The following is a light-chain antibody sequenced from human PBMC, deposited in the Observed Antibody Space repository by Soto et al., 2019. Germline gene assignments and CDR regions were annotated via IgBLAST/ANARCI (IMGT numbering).Light chain of an antibody. J-gene: IGKJ1*01. CDR3: QHYNSYSEA. CDR2: GAS. CDR1: QSVSSN. V-gene: IGKV3-15*01. Sequence: DMVLTQSPGTLSLSPGDRATLSCRTSQSVSSNLAWYQQKPGQAPRLLIYGASTRATGIPARFSGSGSGTEFTLTISSLQPDDFATYYCQHYNSYSEAFGQGTKVDIK.